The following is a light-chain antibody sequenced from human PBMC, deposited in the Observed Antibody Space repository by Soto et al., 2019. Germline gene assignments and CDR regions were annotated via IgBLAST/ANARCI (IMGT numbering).Light chain of an antibody. CDR1: QSITTY. CDR2: DAS. V-gene: IGKV1-39*01. Sequence: DIQLTQSPSSVSASVGNRVTITCRASQSITTYLNWYQKKPGKAPNLLIYDASRLQSGVPSRFSGSGGGTDFTLSTSSVQPEDFATYFCQQSYMDPITFGQGTRLEIK. CDR3: QQSYMDPIT. J-gene: IGKJ5*01.